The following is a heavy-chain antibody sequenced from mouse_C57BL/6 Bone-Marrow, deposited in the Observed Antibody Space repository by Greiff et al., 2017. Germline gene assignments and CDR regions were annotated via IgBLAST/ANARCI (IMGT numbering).Heavy chain of an antibody. J-gene: IGHJ1*03. CDR1: GYTFTSYW. V-gene: IGHV1-64*01. CDR3: ARPLIYYYGSRWYFDV. D-gene: IGHD1-1*01. CDR2: IHPNSGST. Sequence: VQLQQPGAELVKPGASVKLSCKASGYTFTSYWMHWVKQRPGQGLEWIGMIHPNSGSTNYNEKFKSKATLTVGKSSSTAYMQLSSLTSEYSAVYYCARPLIYYYGSRWYFDVWGTGTTVTVSS.